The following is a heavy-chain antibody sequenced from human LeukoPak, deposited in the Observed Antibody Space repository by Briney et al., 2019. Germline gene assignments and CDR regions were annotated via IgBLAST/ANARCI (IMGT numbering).Heavy chain of an antibody. D-gene: IGHD3-3*01. CDR3: ARGPRGGGYDFWSGYYPDYYFDY. CDR2: INHSGST. CDR1: GGSFSGYY. J-gene: IGHJ4*02. Sequence: PSETLSLTCAVYGGSFSGYYWSWIRQPPGKGLEWIGEINHSGSTNYNPSLKSRVTISVDTSKNQFSLKLSSVTAADTAVYYCARGPRGGGYDFWSGYYPDYYFDYWGQGTLVTVSS. V-gene: IGHV4-34*01.